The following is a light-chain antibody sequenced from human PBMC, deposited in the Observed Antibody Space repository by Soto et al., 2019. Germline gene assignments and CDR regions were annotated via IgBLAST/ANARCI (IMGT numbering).Light chain of an antibody. CDR1: QGISDH. Sequence: DIQMTQSPSFLSASVGDSVTITCRASQGISDHLSWYQQRQGKVPNLLIYGASTLQSGVPSRFSGRGSGTDFTLTISALQPEDVASYYCENYNSAPFTFGPGTKVDLK. V-gene: IGKV1-27*01. J-gene: IGKJ3*01. CDR3: ENYNSAPFT. CDR2: GAS.